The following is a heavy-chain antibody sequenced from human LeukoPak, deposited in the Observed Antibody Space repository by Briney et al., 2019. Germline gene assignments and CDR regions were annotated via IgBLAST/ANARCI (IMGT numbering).Heavy chain of an antibody. CDR3: ARAGSEPAAIFYYYYMDV. Sequence: GGSLRLSCAASGFTFSDYYMSWIRQAPGKGLEWVSYISSSGSTIYYADSVKGRFTISRDNAKNSLYLQMNSLRAEDTAVYYCARAGSEPAAIFYYYYMDVWGKGTTVPVSS. CDR2: ISSSGSTI. V-gene: IGHV3-11*01. J-gene: IGHJ6*03. CDR1: GFTFSDYY. D-gene: IGHD2-2*02.